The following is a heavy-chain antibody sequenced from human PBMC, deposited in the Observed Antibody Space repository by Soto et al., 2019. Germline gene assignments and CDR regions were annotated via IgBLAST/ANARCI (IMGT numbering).Heavy chain of an antibody. J-gene: IGHJ4*02. V-gene: IGHV3-7*01. CDR2: MNQDGSES. CDR1: GFSLSSYW. CDR3: ARLSTSAGRRDLAC. Sequence: EVQLVESGGGLVQPGGSLRLSCAASGFSLSSYWMSWVRQAPGKGLGWVANMNQDGSESDYVGSLKGRFTFTRDNAKNSLYLQMNSLRAEDSAVYYCARLSTSAGRRDLACWGQGTLVTFSS.